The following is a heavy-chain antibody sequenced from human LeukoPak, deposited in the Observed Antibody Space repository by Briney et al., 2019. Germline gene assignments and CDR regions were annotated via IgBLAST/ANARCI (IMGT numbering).Heavy chain of an antibody. CDR2: INPSNGDT. Sequence: GASVKVSCNGSGYTFTYDYLHLGREAPGQGFEWLGIINPSNGDTNYAQRFQGRVLRTRDTSTSTVYMEMSSLDSEDTAVYYCARESDVGKDVAFCGQGTLVTVSS. D-gene: IGHD1-1*01. CDR1: GYTFTYDY. CDR3: ARESDVGKDVAF. V-gene: IGHV1-46*01. J-gene: IGHJ4*02.